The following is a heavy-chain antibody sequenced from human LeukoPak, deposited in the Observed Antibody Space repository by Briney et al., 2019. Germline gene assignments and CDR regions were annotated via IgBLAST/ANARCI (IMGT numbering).Heavy chain of an antibody. CDR2: IWYDGSNK. CDR3: AKDRIAVAEDY. D-gene: IGHD6-19*01. J-gene: IGHJ4*02. Sequence: PGRSLRLSCAASGFTFSSYGMHWVRQAPGKGLEWVAVIWYDGSNKYYADSVKGRFTISRDNSKNTLYLQMNSLRAEDTAVYYCAKDRIAVAEDYWGQGTLVTVSS. V-gene: IGHV3-33*06. CDR1: GFTFSSYG.